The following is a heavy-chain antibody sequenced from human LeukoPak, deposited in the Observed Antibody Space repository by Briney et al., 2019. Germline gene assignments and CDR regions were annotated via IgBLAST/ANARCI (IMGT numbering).Heavy chain of an antibody. CDR1: GFIFSNYA. CDR2: ITGNGRDK. CDR3: ARDRRGNWYFDL. J-gene: IGHJ2*01. Sequence: GGSLRLSCAASGFIFSNYAMHWVRQAPGKGLEWVATITGNGRDKYYADSVKGRFTISRDNSKNSLYLQMNSLRAEDTAVYYCARDRRGNWYFDLWGRGTLVTVSS. V-gene: IGHV3-30*04.